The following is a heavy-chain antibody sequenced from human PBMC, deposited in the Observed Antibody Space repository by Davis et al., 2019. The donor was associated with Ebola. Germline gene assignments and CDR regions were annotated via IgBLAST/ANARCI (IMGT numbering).Heavy chain of an antibody. J-gene: IGHJ6*04. CDR1: SNIVTSYG. D-gene: IGHD1-1*01. V-gene: IGHV3-30*18. Sequence: PGGSLRLSCVGSSNIVTSYGIHWVRQAPGKGLEWVAVISHDGSHKYYGDSVKGRFTISTDSSKNTVYLQMNSLGLEDTGVYFCAKDRGRGQERRYYGMDVWGSGTTVTVSS. CDR3: AKDRGRGQERRYYGMDV. CDR2: ISHDGSHK.